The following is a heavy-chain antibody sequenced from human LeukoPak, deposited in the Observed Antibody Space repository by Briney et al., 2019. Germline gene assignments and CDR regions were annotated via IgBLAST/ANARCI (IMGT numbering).Heavy chain of an antibody. D-gene: IGHD3-9*01. J-gene: IGHJ6*02. V-gene: IGHV4-59*08. CDR3: ARVDMFTGPKYYYYYGMGV. Sequence: SETLSLTCTVSGGSISSYYWSWIRQPPGRGLEWIGYIYYSGSTNYNPSLKSRVPIAVDTSKNRFSLKLSSVTAADAAVYYCARVDMFTGPKYYYYYGMGVWGQGTTVTVSS. CDR1: GGSISSYY. CDR2: IYYSGST.